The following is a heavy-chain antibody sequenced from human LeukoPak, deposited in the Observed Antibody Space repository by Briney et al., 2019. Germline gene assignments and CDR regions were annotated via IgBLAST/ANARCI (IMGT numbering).Heavy chain of an antibody. V-gene: IGHV3-23*01. Sequence: GGSLRLSCAASGFTFSSYAMSWVRQAPGRGLEWVSAISGSGGSTYYADSVKGRFTISRDNSKNTLYLQMNSLRAEDTAVYYCAKEPAYSSGWYGVYYFDYWGQGTLVTVSS. CDR2: ISGSGGST. D-gene: IGHD6-19*01. CDR1: GFTFSSYA. J-gene: IGHJ4*02. CDR3: AKEPAYSSGWYGVYYFDY.